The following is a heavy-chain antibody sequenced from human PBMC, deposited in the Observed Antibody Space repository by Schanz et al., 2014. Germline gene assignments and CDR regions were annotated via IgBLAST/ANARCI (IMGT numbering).Heavy chain of an antibody. CDR2: IYSGVST. D-gene: IGHD6-19*01. V-gene: IGHV3-NL1*01. J-gene: IGHJ4*02. CDR3: ARDLISSGWYG. CDR1: GFSFSGYG. Sequence: VQLVESGGALVQPGGSLRLSCAASGFSFSGYGMHWVRQAPGKGLEWVSIIYSGVSTYYADSVKGRFTISRDNAKNSLYLQMNSLRVEDTAVYYCARDLISSGWYGWGQGTLVTVSS.